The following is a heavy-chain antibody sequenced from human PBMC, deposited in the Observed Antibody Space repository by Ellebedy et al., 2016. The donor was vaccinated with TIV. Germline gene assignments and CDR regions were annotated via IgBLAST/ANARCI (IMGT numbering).Heavy chain of an antibody. D-gene: IGHD6-19*01. CDR3: ARTVAVAGEVDY. J-gene: IGHJ4*02. CDR1: GGSFSGYY. CDR2: INHSGST. Sequence: SETLSLXXAVYGGSFSGYYWSWIRQPPGKGLEWIGEINHSGSTNYNPSLKSRVTISVDTSKNQFSLKLSSVTAADTAVYYCARTVAVAGEVDYWGQGIPVTGSS. V-gene: IGHV4-34*01.